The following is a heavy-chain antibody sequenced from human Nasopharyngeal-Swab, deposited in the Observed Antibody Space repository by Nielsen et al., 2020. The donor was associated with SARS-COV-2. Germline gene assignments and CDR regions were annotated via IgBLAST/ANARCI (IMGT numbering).Heavy chain of an antibody. CDR1: GYSLTSYW. D-gene: IGHD2-2*01. Sequence: GESLKISCKGSGYSLTSYWIGWVRQMPGKGLEWMGIIYPGDSDTRYSPSFQGQVTISADKSISTAYLQWSSLKASDTAMYYCARGDCSSTSCQPPEDYWGQGTLVTVSS. CDR3: ARGDCSSTSCQPPEDY. J-gene: IGHJ4*02. CDR2: IYPGDSDT. V-gene: IGHV5-51*01.